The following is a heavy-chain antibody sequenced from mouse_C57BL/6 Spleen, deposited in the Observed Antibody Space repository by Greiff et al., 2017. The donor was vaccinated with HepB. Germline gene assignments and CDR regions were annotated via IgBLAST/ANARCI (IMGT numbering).Heavy chain of an antibody. D-gene: IGHD1-1*01. CDR2: IHPSDSDT. CDR1: GYTFTSYW. CDR3: AISYCSSYVNWYFDV. V-gene: IGHV1-74*01. Sequence: QVQLQQPGAELVKPGASVKVSCKASGYTFTSYWMHWVKQRPGQGLEWIGRIHPSDSDTNYNQKFKGKATLTVDKSSSTAYMQLSSLTSEDSAVYYCAISYCSSYVNWYFDVWGTGTTVTVSS. J-gene: IGHJ1*03.